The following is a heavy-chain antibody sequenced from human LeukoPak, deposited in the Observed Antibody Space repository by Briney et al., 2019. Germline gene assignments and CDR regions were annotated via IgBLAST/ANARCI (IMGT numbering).Heavy chain of an antibody. V-gene: IGHV3-21*01. CDR1: GFTFSSYS. D-gene: IGHD4-17*01. CDR3: ARVMNDYGDYVFDY. J-gene: IGHJ4*02. CDR2: ISSSSSYI. Sequence: GGSLRLSCAASGFTFSSYSMNWVRQAPGKGLEWVSSISSSSSYIYYADSVKGRFTISRDNAKNSLYLQMNSLRAEDTAVYYCARVMNDYGDYVFDYWGQGTLVTVSS.